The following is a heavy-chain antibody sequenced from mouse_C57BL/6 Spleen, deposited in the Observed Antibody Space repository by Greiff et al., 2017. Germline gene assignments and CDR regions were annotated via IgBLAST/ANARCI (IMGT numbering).Heavy chain of an antibody. J-gene: IGHJ3*01. V-gene: IGHV3-6*01. CDR2: ISYDGSN. CDR3: ARDYYGSSYAWFAY. Sequence: EVQVVESGPGLVKPSQSLSLTCSVTGYSITSGYYWNWIRQFPGNKLEWMGYISYDGSNNYNPSLKNRISITRDTSKNQFFLKLNSVTTEDTATYYCARDYYGSSYAWFAYWGQGTLVTVSA. D-gene: IGHD1-1*01. CDR1: GYSITSGYY.